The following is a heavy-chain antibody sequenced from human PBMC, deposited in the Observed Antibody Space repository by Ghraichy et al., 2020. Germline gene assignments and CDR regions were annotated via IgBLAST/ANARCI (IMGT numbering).Heavy chain of an antibody. CDR2: ISGSGGTT. V-gene: IGHV3-23*01. Sequence: GGSLRLSCAASGFTFSSYAMSWVRQAPGKGLEWVSTISGSGGTTYYADSVKGRFTISRDNSKNTLYLQMNSLRAEDTAVYHCAESPRWFKEGGDYWGQGTLVTVSS. CDR3: AESPRWFKEGGDY. CDR1: GFTFSSYA. D-gene: IGHD4-23*01. J-gene: IGHJ4*02.